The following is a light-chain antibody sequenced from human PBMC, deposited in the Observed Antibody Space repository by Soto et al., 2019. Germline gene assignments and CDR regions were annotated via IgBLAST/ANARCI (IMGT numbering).Light chain of an antibody. CDR2: DAS. V-gene: IGKV3-11*01. CDR3: QQRSNWPSIT. J-gene: IGKJ5*01. Sequence: EIVMTQSPATLSVSPCERVTLSCSASQSLTRNLAWYQQKPGQAPRLLIYDASTRATGIPARFSGSGSGTDFTLTISSLEPEDFAVYHCQQRSNWPSITFGQGTRLEIK. CDR1: QSLTRN.